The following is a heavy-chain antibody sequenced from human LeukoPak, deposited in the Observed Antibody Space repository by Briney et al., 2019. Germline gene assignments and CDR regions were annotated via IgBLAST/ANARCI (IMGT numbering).Heavy chain of an antibody. CDR1: GGTFSSYA. D-gene: IGHD6-6*01. V-gene: IGHV1-69*04. CDR2: IIPILGIA. CDR3: ARDRYRIAARKGDDY. Sequence: SVKVSCKASGGTFSSYAISWVRQAPGQGLEWMGRIIPILGIADYAQKFQGRVTITADKSTSTAYMELSSLRSEDTAVYYCARDRYRIAARKGDDYWGQGTLVTVSS. J-gene: IGHJ4*02.